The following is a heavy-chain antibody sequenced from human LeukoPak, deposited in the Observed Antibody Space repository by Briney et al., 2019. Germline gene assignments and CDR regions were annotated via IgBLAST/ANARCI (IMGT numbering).Heavy chain of an antibody. Sequence: SVKVSCKAFGGTFSSYAISWVRQAPGQGLEWMGGIIPIFGIANYAQKFQGRVTITTDESTSTAYMELSSLRSEDTAVYYCAREPPQSSSGWYNWFDPWGQGTLVTVSS. V-gene: IGHV1-69*05. J-gene: IGHJ5*02. CDR3: AREPPQSSSGWYNWFDP. CDR1: GGTFSSYA. D-gene: IGHD6-19*01. CDR2: IIPIFGIA.